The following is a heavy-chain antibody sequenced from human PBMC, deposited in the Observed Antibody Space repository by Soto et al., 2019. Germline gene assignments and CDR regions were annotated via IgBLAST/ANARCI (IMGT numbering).Heavy chain of an antibody. CDR1: GGSIGSYH. CDR2: VYYTGTT. V-gene: IGHV4-59*01. CDR3: ARDTVLTGMFDL. J-gene: IGHJ5*02. D-gene: IGHD4-17*01. Sequence: QVLLQESGPGQVKPSETLSLTCTVSGGSIGSYHWSRVRQPPGKGLEWIASVYYTGTTNYNPSLGSRVTISIDAPENQISLKLTSVTAADTAFYYCARDTVLTGMFDLWGQGTLVTVSS.